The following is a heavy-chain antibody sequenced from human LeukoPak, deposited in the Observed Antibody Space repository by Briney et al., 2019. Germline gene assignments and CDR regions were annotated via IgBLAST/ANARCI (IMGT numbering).Heavy chain of an antibody. CDR2: IYYSGST. D-gene: IGHD3-22*01. J-gene: IGHJ4*02. CDR1: GGSISSGGYS. Sequence: PSETLSLTCTVSGGSISSGGYSWSWIRQHPGKGLEWIGYIYYSGSTYYNPSLKSRVTISVDTSKNQFSLKLSSVTAADTAVYYCARSHYYDSSGYYGLYFDYWGQGTLVTVSS. CDR3: ARSHYYDSSGYYGLYFDY. V-gene: IGHV4-31*03.